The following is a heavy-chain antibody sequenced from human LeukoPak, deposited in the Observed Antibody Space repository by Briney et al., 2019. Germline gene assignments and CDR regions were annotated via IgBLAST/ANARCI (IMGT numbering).Heavy chain of an antibody. CDR1: GGSFSGYY. D-gene: IGHD3-10*01. CDR2: INHSGST. Sequence: PSETLSLTCAVYGGSFSGYYWSWIRQPPGKGLEWIGEINHSGSTNYNPSLKSRVTISVDTSKNQFSLKLSSVTAADTAVYYCARVLRYYYGSGSYYNYGMDVWGQGTTATVSS. CDR3: ARVLRYYYGSGSYYNYGMDV. V-gene: IGHV4-34*01. J-gene: IGHJ6*02.